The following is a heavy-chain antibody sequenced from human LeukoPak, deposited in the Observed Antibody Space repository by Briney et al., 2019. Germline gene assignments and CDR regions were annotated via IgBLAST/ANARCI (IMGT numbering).Heavy chain of an antibody. Sequence: PGGSLRLSCAASGFTFSSYSMNWVRQAPGKGLEWVSSISSSSSYIYYADSVKGRFTISRDNAKNSLYLQMNSLKTEDTAVYYCTTYWGLTDYWGQGTLVTVSS. CDR2: ISSSSSYI. V-gene: IGHV3-21*03. J-gene: IGHJ4*02. D-gene: IGHD3-16*01. CDR1: GFTFSSYS. CDR3: TTYWGLTDY.